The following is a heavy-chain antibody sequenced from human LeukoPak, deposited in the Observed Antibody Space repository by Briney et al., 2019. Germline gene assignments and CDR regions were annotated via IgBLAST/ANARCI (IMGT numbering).Heavy chain of an antibody. J-gene: IGHJ4*02. D-gene: IGHD2-2*01. Sequence: GGSLRLSCAASGFTFSSYAMSWVRQAPGKGLEWVSAISGSGGSTYYADFVKGRFTISRDNSKNTLYLQMNSLRAEDTAVYYCAIDGYCSSTSCAAAHDYWGQGTLVTVSS. CDR2: ISGSGGST. CDR1: GFTFSSYA. V-gene: IGHV3-23*01. CDR3: AIDGYCSSTSCAAAHDY.